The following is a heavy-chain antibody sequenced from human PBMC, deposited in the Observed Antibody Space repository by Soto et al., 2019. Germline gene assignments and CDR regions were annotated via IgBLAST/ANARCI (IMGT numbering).Heavy chain of an antibody. V-gene: IGHV4-30-2*01. CDR2: IWLSGST. CDR1: GGSVSGGGYS. CDR3: ARGGDYFDY. Sequence: QLQLQESGSGLVKTSQTLSLTCAVSGGSVSGGGYSWSWIRQPPGKGLEWIGYIWLSGSTYYNPSPKSRVTISIDRSKNQFSLRLSSVTAADTAVYYCARGGDYFDYWGQGTLVTVSS. J-gene: IGHJ4*02.